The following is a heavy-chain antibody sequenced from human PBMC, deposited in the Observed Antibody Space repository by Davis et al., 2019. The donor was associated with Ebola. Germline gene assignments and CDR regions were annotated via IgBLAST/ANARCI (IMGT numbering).Heavy chain of an antibody. CDR1: GFIFSSYE. D-gene: IGHD3-16*01. Sequence: PWGSLRLSCAASGFIFSSYEMNWVRQAPGKGLEWVSYITGSGSTIYYADSVKGRFTISRDNAKNSLYLQMNSLRAEDTAVYYCARDLGLGDYWGQGTLVTVSS. J-gene: IGHJ4*02. V-gene: IGHV3-48*03. CDR2: ITGSGSTI. CDR3: ARDLGLGDY.